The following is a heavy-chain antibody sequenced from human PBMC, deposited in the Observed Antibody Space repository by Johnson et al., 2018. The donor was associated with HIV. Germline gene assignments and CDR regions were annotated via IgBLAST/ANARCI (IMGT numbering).Heavy chain of an antibody. D-gene: IGHD1-26*01. CDR1: GFTFSNYG. CDR3: AKDVGGWELVLDAFDI. Sequence: QVQLVESGGGVVQPGGSLRLSCAASGFTFSNYGIHWVRQAPGKGLEWVAFIRYDGSEKYYGDSVKGRFTISRDNAKNSLYLQMNSLRAEDTAVYYCAKDVGGWELVLDAFDIWGQGTMVTVSS. J-gene: IGHJ3*02. CDR2: IRYDGSEK. V-gene: IGHV3-30*02.